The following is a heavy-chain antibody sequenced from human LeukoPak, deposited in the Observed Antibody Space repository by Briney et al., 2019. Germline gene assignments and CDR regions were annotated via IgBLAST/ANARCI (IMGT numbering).Heavy chain of an antibody. CDR3: ARGGTMIVVDYAFDI. J-gene: IGHJ3*02. V-gene: IGHV4-39*01. CDR1: GGSISSSSYY. D-gene: IGHD3-22*01. CDR2: IYYSGST. Sequence: PSETLSLTCTVSGGSISSSSYYWGWIRQPPGKGLEWIGSIYYSGSTYYNPSLKSRVTISVDTSKNQFSLKLSSVTAADTAVYYCARGGTMIVVDYAFDIWGQGTMVTVSS.